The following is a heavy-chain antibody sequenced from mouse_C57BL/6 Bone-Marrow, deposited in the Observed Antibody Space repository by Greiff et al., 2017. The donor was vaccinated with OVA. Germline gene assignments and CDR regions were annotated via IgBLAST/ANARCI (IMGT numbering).Heavy chain of an antibody. J-gene: IGHJ3*01. D-gene: IGHD5-1*01. CDR1: GYTFTSYW. CDR3: ARSAVPLPWFAY. Sequence: QVQLKQPGAELVKPGASVKLSCKASGYTFTSYWMHWVKQRPGQGLEWIGMIHPNSGSTNYNEKFKSKATLTVDKSSSTAYMQLSSLTSEDSAVYYCARSAVPLPWFAYWGQGTLVTVSA. CDR2: IHPNSGST. V-gene: IGHV1-64*01.